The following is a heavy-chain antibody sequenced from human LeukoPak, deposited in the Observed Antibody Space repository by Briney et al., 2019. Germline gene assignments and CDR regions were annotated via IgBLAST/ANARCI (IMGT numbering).Heavy chain of an antibody. CDR3: ARDLGQYYDTSDNWFDP. V-gene: IGHV3-74*01. CDR1: GFTLSSYW. CDR2: INSDGSSI. D-gene: IGHD3-22*01. Sequence: GGSLRLSCAASGFTLSSYWMHWVRQAPGKGLVWVSRINSDGSSISYAGSVKGRFTISRDNAKNTLYLQMYSLRAEDTAVYYCARDLGQYYDTSDNWFDPWGQGTLVTVSS. J-gene: IGHJ5*02.